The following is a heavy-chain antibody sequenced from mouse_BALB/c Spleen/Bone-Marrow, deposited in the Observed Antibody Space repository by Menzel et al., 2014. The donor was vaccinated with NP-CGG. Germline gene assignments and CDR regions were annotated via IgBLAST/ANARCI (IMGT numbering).Heavy chain of an antibody. D-gene: IGHD1-1*02. CDR2: FNPNNGGT. V-gene: IGHV1-22*01. J-gene: IGHJ2*01. Sequence: VQLQHPGPELVKPGSSVKVSCKTSGYSFTDYTIHWVKQSHGKSLEWIGDFNPNNGGTDYNQKLQDKATLTVDKSSRTAFMEFRSLTFEDSAVYYCARARWYDYWGQGTTLTVSS. CDR3: ARARWYDY. CDR1: GYSFTDYT.